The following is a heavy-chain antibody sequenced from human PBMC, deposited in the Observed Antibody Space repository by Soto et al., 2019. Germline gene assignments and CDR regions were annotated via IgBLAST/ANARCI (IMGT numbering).Heavy chain of an antibody. CDR1: GGSVSSGSYY. V-gene: IGHV4-31*03. J-gene: IGHJ4*02. D-gene: IGHD5-18*01. CDR2: IYYSGTT. CDR3: ARGRGYSYGPYYFDY. Sequence: QVQLQESGPGLVKPSETLSLTCTVSGGSVSSGSYYWSWFRQLPGKGLEWIGDIYYSGTTYHNPSLRSRLTISGDASKNQFSLKLSSVTAADTALYYCARGRGYSYGPYYFDYWGQGTLVTVSS.